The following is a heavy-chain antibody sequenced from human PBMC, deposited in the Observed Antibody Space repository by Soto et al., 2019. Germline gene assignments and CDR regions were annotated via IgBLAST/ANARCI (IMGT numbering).Heavy chain of an antibody. J-gene: IGHJ6*02. CDR2: ISYSGST. CDR1: GGSISSSDYF. D-gene: IGHD3-9*01. V-gene: IGHV4-39*01. CDR3: TRRRYFGGQPHGMDV. Sequence: SETLSLTCTVSGGSISSSDYFWGWIRQPPGKGLEWIGSISYSGSTYYNPSFKSRITISIDTSKYQFSLNLNSVTAADTAVYYCTRRRYFGGQPHGMDVWGQGTTVTVSS.